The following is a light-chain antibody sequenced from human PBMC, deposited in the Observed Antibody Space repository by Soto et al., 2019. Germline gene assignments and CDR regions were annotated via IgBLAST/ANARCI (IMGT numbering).Light chain of an antibody. CDR1: AKDLGRYNY. J-gene: IGLJ1*01. V-gene: IGLV2-8*01. Sequence: QCVRTQPPSASGSPGQAVTVSCTGTAKDLGRYNYVSWYQQHPGKVPKLIIYEVTKRPSGVPNRLSGSKSGNTAPLTVSGLQAEDEADYYCSSYAGSNTLGVFGTGTKVTVL. CDR2: EVT. CDR3: SSYAGSNTLGV.